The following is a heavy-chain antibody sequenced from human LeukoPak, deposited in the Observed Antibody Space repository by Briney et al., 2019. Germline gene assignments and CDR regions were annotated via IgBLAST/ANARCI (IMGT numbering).Heavy chain of an antibody. CDR1: GGSISSSSYY. Sequence: SGTLSLTCTVSGGSISSSSYYWGWIRQPPGKGLEWIGSIYYSGSTYYNPSLKSRVTISVDTSKNQFSLKLSSVTAADTTVYYCASRVWFGELSDFDYWGQGTLVTVSS. V-gene: IGHV4-39*01. D-gene: IGHD3-10*01. CDR3: ASRVWFGELSDFDY. CDR2: IYYSGST. J-gene: IGHJ4*02.